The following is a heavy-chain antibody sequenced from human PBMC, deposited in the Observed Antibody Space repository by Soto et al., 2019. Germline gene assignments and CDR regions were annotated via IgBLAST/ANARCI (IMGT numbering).Heavy chain of an antibody. CDR1: GYTFTSYA. V-gene: IGHV1-3*01. CDR3: SGGQFIITMIAPHWFDP. Sequence: QVQLVQSGAEVKKPGASVKVSCKASGYTFTSYAMHWVRQAPGQRLEWMGWINAGNGNTKYSQKFQGRVTITRDTSAGTAYMELSSLRFEDTAVYYWSGGQFIITMIAPHWFDPWGQGTLVTVSS. CDR2: INAGNGNT. D-gene: IGHD3-22*01. J-gene: IGHJ5*02.